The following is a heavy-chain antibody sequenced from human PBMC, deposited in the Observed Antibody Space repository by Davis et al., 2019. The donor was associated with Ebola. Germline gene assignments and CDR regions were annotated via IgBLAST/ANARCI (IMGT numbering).Heavy chain of an antibody. D-gene: IGHD7-27*01. J-gene: IGHJ4*02. CDR2: IFNSGTA. CDR3: ARDCWGSLDY. CDR1: GGSISGYQ. Sequence: PSETLSLTCTVSGGSISGYQWAWVRQPPGKGLEYVGHIFNSGTAIYNSALKSRVTISLDASSNQFSLRLISVTAEDTAVYFCARDCWGSLDYWGQGTPVTVSS. V-gene: IGHV4-59*01.